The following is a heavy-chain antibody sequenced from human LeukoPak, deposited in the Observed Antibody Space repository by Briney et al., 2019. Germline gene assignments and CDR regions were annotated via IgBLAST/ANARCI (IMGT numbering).Heavy chain of an antibody. Sequence: ASVKVSCKASGYTFTSYDINWVRQATGQGLEWMGWMNPNSGNTGYAQKFQGRVTMTEDTSTDTAYMELSSLRSEDTAVYYCATRTVTSLRDYWGQGTLVTVSS. J-gene: IGHJ4*02. V-gene: IGHV1-8*01. CDR3: ATRTVTSLRDY. CDR1: GYTFTSYD. CDR2: MNPNSGNT. D-gene: IGHD4-11*01.